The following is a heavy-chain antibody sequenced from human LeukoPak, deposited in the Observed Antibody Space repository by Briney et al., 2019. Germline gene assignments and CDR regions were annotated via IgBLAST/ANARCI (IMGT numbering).Heavy chain of an antibody. J-gene: IGHJ6*03. V-gene: IGHV5-51*01. CDR2: IYPDDSDT. Sequence: GESLKISCKGSGYTFTSYWIAWVRQMPGTGLEWMGIIYPDDSDTRYSPSFQGQVTISADKSISTAYLQWSSLKASDTAMYYCARPVGYCSSTNCYYYYYYMDVWGKGTTVTVSS. D-gene: IGHD2-2*01. CDR3: ARPVGYCSSTNCYYYYYYMDV. CDR1: GYTFTSYW.